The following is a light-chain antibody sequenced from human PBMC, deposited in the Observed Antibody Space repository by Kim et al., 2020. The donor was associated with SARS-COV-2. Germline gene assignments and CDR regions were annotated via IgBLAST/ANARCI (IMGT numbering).Light chain of an antibody. CDR1: SLRSYY. CDR2: GKN. CDR3: NSRDSSGNHWV. V-gene: IGLV3-19*01. J-gene: IGLJ3*02. Sequence: ALGQTVRITCQGDSLRSYYASWYQQKPGQAPVRVIYGKNNRPSGIPDRFSGASSGNTASLTITGAQAEDEAEYYCNSRDSSGNHWVFGGGTKLTVL.